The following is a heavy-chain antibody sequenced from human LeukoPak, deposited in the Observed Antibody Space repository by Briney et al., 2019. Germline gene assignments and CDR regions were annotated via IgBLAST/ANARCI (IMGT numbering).Heavy chain of an antibody. CDR1: GFTFSNAW. CDR3: TRGQQWLPMDV. CDR2: IKSKTDGGTT. Sequence: GGSLRLSCAASGFTFSNAWMSWVRQAPGKGLEWVGRIKSKTDGGTTDYAAPVKGRFTISRDDSKNTLYLQMNSLKTEDTAVYYCTRGQQWLPMDVWGKGTTVTISS. D-gene: IGHD6-19*01. V-gene: IGHV3-15*01. J-gene: IGHJ6*04.